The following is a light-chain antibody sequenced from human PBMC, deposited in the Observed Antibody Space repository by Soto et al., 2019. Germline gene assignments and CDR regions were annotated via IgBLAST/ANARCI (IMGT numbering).Light chain of an antibody. CDR2: GAS. CDR1: QSVNSNY. Sequence: EIVLTQSPGTLPLSPGDRATLSCRASQSVNSNYLAWYQQKPGQAPRLILYGASSRAIGIPDRFSGRGSGTDFTLTISRLEPEDFAVNYCNQYHTSPPLTFGGGTKVEIK. J-gene: IGKJ4*01. CDR3: NQYHTSPPLT. V-gene: IGKV3-20*01.